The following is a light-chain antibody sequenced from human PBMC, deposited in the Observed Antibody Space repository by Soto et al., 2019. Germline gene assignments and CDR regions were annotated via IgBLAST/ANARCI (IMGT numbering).Light chain of an antibody. Sequence: DNTITQSPSTLSASVGARVTMTCRASQSVSKWLAWYQQKPGKAPKLLIYKASTLKSGVPSRFSGSGSGTDFTLTIISLQSEDFAVYYCQQYNSWPVTFGQGTKVDIK. J-gene: IGKJ1*01. V-gene: IGKV1-5*03. CDR3: QQYNSWPVT. CDR2: KAS. CDR1: QSVSKW.